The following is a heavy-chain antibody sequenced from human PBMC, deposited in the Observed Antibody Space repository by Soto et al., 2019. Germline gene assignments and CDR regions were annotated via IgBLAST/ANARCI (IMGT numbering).Heavy chain of an antibody. D-gene: IGHD1-26*01. CDR3: ARVGFRGSYHYYFES. V-gene: IGHV4-38-2*02. J-gene: IGHJ4*02. CDR1: GYSITSGHY. CDR2: IYHSGST. Sequence: LSLTCTVSGYSITSGHYWGWIRQPPGKGLEWIGSIYHSGSTYYNPSLKRRFAISVDTSKNQFSLKMSSVTAADTAVYYCARVGFRGSYHYYFESWGQGTLVTVSS.